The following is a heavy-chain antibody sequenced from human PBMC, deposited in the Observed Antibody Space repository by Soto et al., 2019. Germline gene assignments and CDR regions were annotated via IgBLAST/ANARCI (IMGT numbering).Heavy chain of an antibody. V-gene: IGHV3-23*01. CDR1: GFTFSSYA. J-gene: IGHJ4*02. CDR2: ISGSGGST. D-gene: IGHD6-13*01. Sequence: EVQLLESGGGLVQPGGSLRLSCAASGFTFSSYAMSWVRQAPGKGLEWVSAISGSGGSTYYADSVKGRFNISRDNSKNTLYLQMNRLGAEDPAVYYGAKDEGDIASAGFFDYWGQGTLVTLCS. CDR3: AKDEGDIASAGFFDY.